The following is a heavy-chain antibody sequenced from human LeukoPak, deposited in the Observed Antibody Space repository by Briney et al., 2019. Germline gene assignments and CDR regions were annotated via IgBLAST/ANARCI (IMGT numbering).Heavy chain of an antibody. Sequence: GGSLRLSCAASGFTFSGYSMNWVRLAPGKGLEWVSSISGSSGSIYYADSVKGRFTISTDNAKNSLDLQMNSLRAEDTAVYYCARANPPAISFFDWWGQGTLVSVSS. V-gene: IGHV3-21*01. CDR3: ARANPPAISFFDW. CDR1: GFTFSGYS. CDR2: ISGSSGSI. J-gene: IGHJ4*02. D-gene: IGHD3-9*01.